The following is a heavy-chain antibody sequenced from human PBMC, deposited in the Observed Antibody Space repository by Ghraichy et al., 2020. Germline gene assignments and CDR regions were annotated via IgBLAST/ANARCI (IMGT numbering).Heavy chain of an antibody. D-gene: IGHD5-18*01. J-gene: IGHJ4*02. CDR1: GFTFSSFS. Sequence: SCAASGFTFSSFSLNWVRQAPGKGLEWVSYISSGSSTIYYADSVKGRFTISRDNARNSLYLQMNSLTDEDTAVYYCARYSYGFDYWGRGTLVTVSS. CDR3: ARYSYGFDY. V-gene: IGHV3-48*02. CDR2: ISSGSSTI.